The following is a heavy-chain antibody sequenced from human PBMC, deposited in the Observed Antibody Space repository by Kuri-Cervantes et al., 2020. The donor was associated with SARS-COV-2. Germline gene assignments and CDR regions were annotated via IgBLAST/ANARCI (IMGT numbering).Heavy chain of an antibody. D-gene: IGHD2-21*01. CDR2: IYYSGST. CDR1: GGSISNYY. Sequence: GSLRLSCTVSGGSISNYYWSWIRQPPGKGLEWIGYIYYSGSTNYRPSLMSRITLSGDTSRNNFSLRLNSLIAADTAVDSCARGPNFCELWSEDMSLVVGDM. V-gene: IGHV4-59*12. J-gene: IGHJ6*03. CDR3: ARGPNFCELWSEDMSLVVGDM.